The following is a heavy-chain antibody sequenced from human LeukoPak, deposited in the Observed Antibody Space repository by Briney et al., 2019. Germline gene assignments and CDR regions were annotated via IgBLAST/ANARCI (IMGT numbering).Heavy chain of an antibody. V-gene: IGHV4-59*01. D-gene: IGHD6-6*01. CDR3: ARAVAAHHHFDY. CDR2: IYYSGST. CDR1: GGSISSYY. J-gene: IGHJ4*02. Sequence: SETLSLTCTVSGGSISSYYWSWIRQPPGKGLEWIWYIYYSGSTNYNPSLKSRVTISVDTSKNQFSLKLSSVTAADTAVYYCARAVAAHHHFDYWGQGTLVTVSS.